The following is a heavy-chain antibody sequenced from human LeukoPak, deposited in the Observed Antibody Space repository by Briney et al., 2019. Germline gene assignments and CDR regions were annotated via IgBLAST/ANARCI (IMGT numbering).Heavy chain of an antibody. D-gene: IGHD1-26*01. CDR3: ARGSGGVGAALHY. J-gene: IGHJ4*02. Sequence: GGSLRLSCAASRFSFSDWSMSWVRQAPGKGLESVAYISYKSVIHYRDSVEGRFTISRDNGKNSLYLQMGSLRAEDTAVYYCARGSGGVGAALHYWGQGTLVTVSS. CDR1: RFSFSDWS. CDR2: ISYKSVI. V-gene: IGHV3-69-1*01.